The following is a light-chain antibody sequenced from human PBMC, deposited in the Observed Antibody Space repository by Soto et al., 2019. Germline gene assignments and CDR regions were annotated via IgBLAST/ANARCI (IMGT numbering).Light chain of an antibody. CDR1: QDIGNY. CDR2: AAS. J-gene: IGKJ3*01. Sequence: DIQMTQSPSSLSASVGDRVIITCRASQDIGNYLAWYQQKPGKVPKLLIYAASSLQSGVPSRFSGSGPGTEFTLTLSSLQSEDVATYYCQKHDIAPFTFGPGTKVDIK. V-gene: IGKV1-27*01. CDR3: QKHDIAPFT.